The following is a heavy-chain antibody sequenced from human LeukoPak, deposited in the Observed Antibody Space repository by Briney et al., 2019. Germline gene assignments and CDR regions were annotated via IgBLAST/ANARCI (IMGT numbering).Heavy chain of an antibody. V-gene: IGHV1-3*01. CDR2: INAGNGNT. Sequence: ASVKVSCKASGYTFTSYAMHWVRQAPGQRLEWMGWINAGNGNTKYSQKFQGRVTITRDTSASTAYMELSSLRSEDTAVYYCARDPIAAAGRYFDYWGQGTLVTVSS. J-gene: IGHJ4*02. CDR3: ARDPIAAAGRYFDY. D-gene: IGHD6-13*01. CDR1: GYTFTSYA.